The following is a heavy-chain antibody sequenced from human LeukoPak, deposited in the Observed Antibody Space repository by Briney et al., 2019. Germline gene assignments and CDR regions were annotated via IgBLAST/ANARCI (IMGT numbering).Heavy chain of an antibody. D-gene: IGHD6-19*01. V-gene: IGHV4-39*01. CDR2: IFYSGNT. Sequence: KPSETLSLTCTVSGGSISSSIYYWGWVRQPPGKGLEWIGNIFYSGNTNYNPSLKSRVTISVDTSRNQFSLKLSSVTAADTAVYYCARRGAVAGWRRDYYYYYMDVWGKGTTVTISS. J-gene: IGHJ6*03. CDR3: ARRGAVAGWRRDYYYYYMDV. CDR1: GGSISSSIYY.